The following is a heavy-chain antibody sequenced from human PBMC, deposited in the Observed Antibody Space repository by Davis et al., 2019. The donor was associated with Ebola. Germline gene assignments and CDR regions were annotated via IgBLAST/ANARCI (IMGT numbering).Heavy chain of an antibody. D-gene: IGHD5-24*01. J-gene: IGHJ4*02. V-gene: IGHV3-33*01. Sequence: GESLKISCVASGFIFSDYGMHWVRQAPGKRLGWAAVIPSDGSYKYYADSVKGRFTMSRDNSRNTLHLQMSSLRVEDTAVYYCARDDSGDGNNLDYWGQGTLVTVSS. CDR3: ARDDSGDGNNLDY. CDR1: GFIFSDYG. CDR2: IPSDGSYK.